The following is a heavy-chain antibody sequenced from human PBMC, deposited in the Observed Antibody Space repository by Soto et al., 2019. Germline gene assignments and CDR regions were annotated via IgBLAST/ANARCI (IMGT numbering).Heavy chain of an antibody. D-gene: IGHD2-15*01. CDR3: AKVHRSHVTNDYFDY. J-gene: IGHJ4*02. CDR2: ISYDGSNK. Sequence: GGSLRLSCAASGFTFSSYGMHWVRQAPGKGLEWVAVISYDGSNKYYADSVKGRFTISRDNSKNTLYLQMNSLRAEDTAVYYCAKVHRSHVTNDYFDYWGQGTLVTVSS. CDR1: GFTFSSYG. V-gene: IGHV3-30*18.